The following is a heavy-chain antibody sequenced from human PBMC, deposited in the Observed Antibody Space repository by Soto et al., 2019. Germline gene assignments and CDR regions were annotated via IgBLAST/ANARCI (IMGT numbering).Heavy chain of an antibody. CDR1: GGSISSGGYY. CDR2: IYHSGST. J-gene: IGHJ6*02. CDR3: ARGRRCSSTSCYPKGLYGMDV. V-gene: IGHV4-31*03. Sequence: SATLSLTCTVSGGSISSGGYYWSWIRQHPGKGLEWIGYIYHSGSTYYNPSLKSRVTISVDTSKNQFSLKLSSVTAADTAVYYCARGRRCSSTSCYPKGLYGMDVWGQGTTVTVSS. D-gene: IGHD2-2*01.